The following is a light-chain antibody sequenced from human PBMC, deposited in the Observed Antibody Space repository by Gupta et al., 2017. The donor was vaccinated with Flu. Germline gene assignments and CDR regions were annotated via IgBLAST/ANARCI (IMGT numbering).Light chain of an antibody. CDR3: QHYNNWPPDS. Sequence: EIVMTQSPATLSVSPGERATLSCRASQSVSSNLAWYQQKPGQAPRLLIYGASTRATGIPARFSGSGSGTEFTLTISSLQSEDFAVYSCQHYNNWPPDSFGQGTKLEIK. CDR2: GAS. V-gene: IGKV3-15*01. CDR1: QSVSSN. J-gene: IGKJ2*03.